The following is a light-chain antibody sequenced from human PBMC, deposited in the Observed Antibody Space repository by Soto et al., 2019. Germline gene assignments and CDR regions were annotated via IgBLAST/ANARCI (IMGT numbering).Light chain of an antibody. Sequence: EIVLTQSPGTLSLSPGERATLSCRASQSVSSNYLVWYQQKPGQAPRLLIYGASSRATGIPDRFSGSGSGTEFTLTISSLQPDDFATYYCQHYNSYSEAFGQGTKVDI. J-gene: IGKJ1*01. CDR3: QHYNSYSEA. CDR2: GAS. CDR1: QSVSSNY. V-gene: IGKV3-20*01.